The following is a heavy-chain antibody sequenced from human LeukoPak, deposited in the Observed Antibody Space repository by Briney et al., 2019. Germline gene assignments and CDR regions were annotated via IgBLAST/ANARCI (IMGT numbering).Heavy chain of an antibody. Sequence: GGSLRLSCAASGFTFSSYAMNWVRQAPGKGLEWVSSISGTSDYIYYTDSVKGRFTISRDNVKNSLYLQMNSLRAEDTAVYYCARCEQQLVHNDYWGQGTLVTVSS. CDR3: ARCEQQLVHNDY. CDR1: GFTFSSYA. CDR2: ISGTSDYI. V-gene: IGHV3-21*01. J-gene: IGHJ4*02. D-gene: IGHD6-13*01.